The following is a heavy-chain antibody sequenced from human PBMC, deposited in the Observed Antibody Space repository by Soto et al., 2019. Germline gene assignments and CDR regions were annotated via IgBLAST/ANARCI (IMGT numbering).Heavy chain of an antibody. Sequence: EVQLLESGGALVQPGGSQRLPCTASGFTFSNYAMSWVRQAPGKGLEWVSAISRGGENTFYADSVKGRFTISRDNSQTTLYLQMNSLRADDTAVYYCARLPSGLAGPTWGQGTLVTVSS. CDR3: ARLPSGLAGPT. V-gene: IGHV3-23*01. D-gene: IGHD2-15*01. CDR1: GFTFSNYA. CDR2: ISRGGENT. J-gene: IGHJ5*02.